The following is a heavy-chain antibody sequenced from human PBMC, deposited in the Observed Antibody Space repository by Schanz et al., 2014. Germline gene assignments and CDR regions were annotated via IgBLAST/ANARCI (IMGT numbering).Heavy chain of an antibody. D-gene: IGHD4-17*01. J-gene: IGHJ4*02. Sequence: EVQLVESGGGLVQPGGSLRLSCAASGFSVGNKYMNWVRQAPGKGLEWVSFIYIGGNTYYADSVKGRFTISRDNSKNTVYIQMNSLRAEDTAVYYCARGGPAYYGADWGQGTLXTVSS. CDR2: IYIGGNT. CDR3: ARGGPAYYGAD. V-gene: IGHV3-66*01. CDR1: GFSVGNKY.